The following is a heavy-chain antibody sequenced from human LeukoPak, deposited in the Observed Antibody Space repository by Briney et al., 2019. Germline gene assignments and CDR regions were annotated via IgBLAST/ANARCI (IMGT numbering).Heavy chain of an antibody. CDR1: GFTFSSYG. CDR3: AKGFQGLFDY. CDR2: ISYDGSNK. D-gene: IGHD3-10*01. V-gene: IGHV3-30*18. Sequence: GRSLRLSCAASGFTFSSYGMHWVRQAPGKGLEWVAVISYDGSNKYYADSVKRRFTISRDNSKNTLYLQMNSLRAEDTAVYYCAKGFQGLFDYWGQGTLVTVSS. J-gene: IGHJ4*02.